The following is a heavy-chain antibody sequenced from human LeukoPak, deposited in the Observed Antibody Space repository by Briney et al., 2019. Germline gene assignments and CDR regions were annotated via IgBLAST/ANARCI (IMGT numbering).Heavy chain of an antibody. Sequence: GESLKISCKGSGYSFTSYWIGWVRQMPGKGLEWMGIIYPGDSDTRYSPSFQGQVTISADKSISTAYLQWSSLKASDTAMYYCAINYYDSSGYFTIDYWGQGTLVTVSS. CDR1: GYSFTSYW. CDR3: AINYYDSSGYFTIDY. J-gene: IGHJ4*02. V-gene: IGHV5-51*01. D-gene: IGHD3-22*01. CDR2: IYPGDSDT.